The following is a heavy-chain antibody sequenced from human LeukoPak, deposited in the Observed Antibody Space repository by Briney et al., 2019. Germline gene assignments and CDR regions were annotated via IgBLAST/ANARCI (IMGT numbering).Heavy chain of an antibody. CDR2: IYHSGST. CDR3: ARAKVDTPGDLMWFDP. CDR1: GGSISSGGYY. V-gene: IGHV4-30-2*01. J-gene: IGHJ5*02. D-gene: IGHD3-3*01. Sequence: SETLSLTCTVSGGSISSGGYYWSWIRQPPGKGLEWIGYIYHSGSTYYNPSLKSRVTISVDRSKNQFSLKLSSVTAADTAVYYCARAKVDTPGDLMWFDPWGQGTLVTVSS.